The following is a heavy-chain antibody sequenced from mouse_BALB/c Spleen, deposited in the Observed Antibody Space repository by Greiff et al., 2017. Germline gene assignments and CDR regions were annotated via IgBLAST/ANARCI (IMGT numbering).Heavy chain of an antibody. V-gene: IGHV5-9-4*01. CDR3: ARDRFGNYYFDY. J-gene: IGHJ2*01. D-gene: IGHD2-1*01. CDR1: GFTFSSYA. CDR2: ISSGGSYT. Sequence: EVKLMESGGGLVKPGGSLKLSCAASGFTFSSYAMSWVRQSPEKRLEWVAEISSGGSYTYYPDTVTGRFTISRDNAKNTLYLEMSSLRSEDTAMYYCARDRFGNYYFDYWGQGTTLTVSS.